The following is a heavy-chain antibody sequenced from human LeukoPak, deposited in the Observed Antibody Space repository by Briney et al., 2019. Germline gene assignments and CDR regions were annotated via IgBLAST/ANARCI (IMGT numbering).Heavy chain of an antibody. CDR1: GFTFSSYS. Sequence: GGSLRLSCAASGFTFSSYSMNWVRQAPGKGLEWVSYISSSSTIYYADSVKGRFTISRDNAKNSLYLQMNSLRAEDTAVYYCAGDVTDAFDIWGQGTMVTVSS. CDR3: AGDVTDAFDI. D-gene: IGHD3-16*01. J-gene: IGHJ3*02. CDR2: ISSSSTI. V-gene: IGHV3-48*04.